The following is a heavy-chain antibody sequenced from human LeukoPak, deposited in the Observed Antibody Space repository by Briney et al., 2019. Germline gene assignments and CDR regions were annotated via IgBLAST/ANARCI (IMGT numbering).Heavy chain of an antibody. V-gene: IGHV4-31*03. CDR1: GGSISSGGYY. D-gene: IGHD3-22*01. J-gene: IGHJ4*02. CDR2: IYNRGSTA. Sequence: PSQTLSLTCTVSGGSISSGGYYWSWIRQHPGKALEWIGYIYNRGSTAYYTASLKSRINISADTSKNQFSLKLSPVTDTDTAVYHCVRGHYESSGYYHLDYWGQGTLVTVSS. CDR3: VRGHYESSGYYHLDY.